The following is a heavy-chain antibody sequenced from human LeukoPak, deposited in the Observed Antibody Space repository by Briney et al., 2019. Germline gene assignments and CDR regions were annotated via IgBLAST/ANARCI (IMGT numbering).Heavy chain of an antibody. J-gene: IGHJ4*02. CDR1: GFSFISYG. Sequence: GGSLRLSCAASGFSFISYGMHWVRQAPGKGLEWVGVISDDGRRKDYADSVKGRFTISRDNSEDTLYLQTNSLRAEDTAVYYCAKRPSDYGDYVSYFDYWGQGTLVTVSS. CDR3: AKRPSDYGDYVSYFDY. V-gene: IGHV3-30*18. CDR2: ISDDGRRK. D-gene: IGHD4-17*01.